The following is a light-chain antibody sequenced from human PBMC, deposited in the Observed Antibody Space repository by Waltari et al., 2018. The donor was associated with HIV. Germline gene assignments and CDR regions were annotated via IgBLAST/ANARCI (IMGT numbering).Light chain of an antibody. CDR2: WAS. V-gene: IGKV4-1*01. CDR1: QSVLYISKNKNY. J-gene: IGKJ1*01. CDR3: QQYYSTPRT. Sequence: DIVMTQSPDSLVVSLGERATINCKSSQSVLYISKNKNYLAWYQQKPGQPPKLLIYWASTRESGVPDRFSGSGSGTDFTLTISSLQAEDVAVYYCQQYYSTPRTFGQGTKVEIK.